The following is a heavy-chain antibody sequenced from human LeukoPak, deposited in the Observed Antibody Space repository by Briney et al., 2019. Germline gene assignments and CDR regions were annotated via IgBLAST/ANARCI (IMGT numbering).Heavy chain of an antibody. J-gene: IGHJ5*02. CDR2: IYYSGST. CDR1: GGSISSGGYY. D-gene: IGHD2-15*01. Sequence: TSETLSLTCTVSGGSISSGGYYWSWIRQPPGKGLEWIGYIYYSGSTYYNPSLKSRVTISVDTSKNQSSLKLSSVTAADTAVYYCARGDVVVVAATQATGWFDPWGQGTLVTVSS. V-gene: IGHV4-30-4*01. CDR3: ARGDVVVVAATQATGWFDP.